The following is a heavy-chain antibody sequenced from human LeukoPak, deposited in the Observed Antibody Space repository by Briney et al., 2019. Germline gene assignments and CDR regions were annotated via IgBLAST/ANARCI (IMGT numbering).Heavy chain of an antibody. Sequence: SETLSLTCSVSGDSISSGGYYWNWIRQPPGKGLEWIGYIYHSGSTYYNPSLKSRVTISVDRSRNQFSLKLNSVTAADTAVYYCARVGGRRSIAAAPILFDYWGQGTLVTVSS. D-gene: IGHD6-13*01. CDR2: IYHSGST. CDR1: GDSISSGGYY. CDR3: ARVGGRRSIAAAPILFDY. V-gene: IGHV4-30-2*01. J-gene: IGHJ4*02.